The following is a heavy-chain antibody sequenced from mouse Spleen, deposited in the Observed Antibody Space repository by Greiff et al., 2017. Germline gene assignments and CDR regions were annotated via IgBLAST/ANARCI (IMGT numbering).Heavy chain of an antibody. Sequence: VQLQQSGAELVRPGASVKLSCKASGYTFTDYYINWVKQRPGQGLEWIARIYPGSGNTYYNEKFKGKATLTAEKSSSTAYMQLSSLTSEDSAVYFCARDGAYYGNYGAYWGQGTLVTVSA. CDR2: IYPGSGNT. J-gene: IGHJ3*01. CDR3: ARDGAYYGNYGAY. V-gene: IGHV1-76*01. CDR1: GYTFTDYY. D-gene: IGHD2-10*01.